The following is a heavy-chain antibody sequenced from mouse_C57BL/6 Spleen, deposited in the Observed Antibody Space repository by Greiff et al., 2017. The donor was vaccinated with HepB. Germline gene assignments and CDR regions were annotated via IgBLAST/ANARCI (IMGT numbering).Heavy chain of an antibody. V-gene: IGHV1-69*01. Sequence: QVQLQQPGAELVMPGASVKLSCKASGYTFTSYWMHWVKQRPGQGLEWIGEIDPSDSYTNYNQKFKGKSKLTVDKSSSTAYMQLSSLTSEDSAVYYCARGYYYGSTRSWFAYWGQRTLVTVSA. CDR3: ARGYYYGSTRSWFAY. CDR1: GYTFTSYW. J-gene: IGHJ3*01. CDR2: IDPSDSYT. D-gene: IGHD1-1*01.